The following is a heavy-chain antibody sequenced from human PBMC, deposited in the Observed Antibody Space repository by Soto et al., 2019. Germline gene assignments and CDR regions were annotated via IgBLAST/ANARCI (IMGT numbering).Heavy chain of an antibody. Sequence: ASVKVSCKASGYTFTSYAMHWVRQAPGQRLEWMGWINAGNGNTKYSQKFQGRVTITRDTSASTAYMELSSLRSEDTAVYYCARVPYGGNSFDYWGQGTLVTVSS. V-gene: IGHV1-3*01. CDR1: GYTFTSYA. CDR2: INAGNGNT. CDR3: ARVPYGGNSFDY. J-gene: IGHJ4*02. D-gene: IGHD4-17*01.